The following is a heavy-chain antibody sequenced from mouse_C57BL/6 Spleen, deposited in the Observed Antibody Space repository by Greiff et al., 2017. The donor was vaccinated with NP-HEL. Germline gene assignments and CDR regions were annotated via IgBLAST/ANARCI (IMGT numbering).Heavy chain of an antibody. CDR1: GYTFTDYY. CDR3: AREGYYGSSPAWFAY. CDR2: INPYNGGT. J-gene: IGHJ3*01. V-gene: IGHV1-19*01. Sequence: VQLQQSGPVLVKPGASVKMSCKASGYTFTDYYMNWVKQSHGKSLEWIGVINPYNGGTSYNQKFKGKATLTVDKSSSTAYMELNSLTYEDSAVYYVAREGYYGSSPAWFAYWGQGTLVTVSA. D-gene: IGHD1-1*01.